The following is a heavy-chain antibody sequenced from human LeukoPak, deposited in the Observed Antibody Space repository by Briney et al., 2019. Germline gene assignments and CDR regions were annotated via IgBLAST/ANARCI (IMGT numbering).Heavy chain of an antibody. CDR2: IRSKAYGGTT. CDR1: GFTFGDYA. Sequence: PGGSLRLSCTASGFTFGDYAMSWVRQAPGKGLEWVGFIRSKAYGGTTEYAASVKGRFTISRDDSKSTAYLQMNSLKTEDTAVYYCTRDRCGGDCYSSYWGQGTLVTVSS. D-gene: IGHD2-21*02. J-gene: IGHJ4*02. CDR3: TRDRCGGDCYSSY. V-gene: IGHV3-49*04.